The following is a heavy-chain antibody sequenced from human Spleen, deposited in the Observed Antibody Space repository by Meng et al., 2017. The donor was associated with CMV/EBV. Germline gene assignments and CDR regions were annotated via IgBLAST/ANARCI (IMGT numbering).Heavy chain of an antibody. J-gene: IGHJ4*02. Sequence: QVHLVQSGAEVKKPGSSVKVSCRASGFPFSNYILSWVRQAPGQGLEWMGRVIPIPDIANYAQKFQCRVTITADKSTDTTYMELSGLRAEDTAVYYCARGPYNYGDYYFDYWGQGTLVTVSS. D-gene: IGHD3-10*01. CDR2: VIPIPDIA. CDR1: GFPFSNYI. CDR3: ARGPYNYGDYYFDY. V-gene: IGHV1-69*02.